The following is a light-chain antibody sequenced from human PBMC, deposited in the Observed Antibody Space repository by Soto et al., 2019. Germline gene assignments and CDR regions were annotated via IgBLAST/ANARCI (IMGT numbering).Light chain of an antibody. Sequence: QSALTQPASVSGSPGQSITISCTGTSSDVGGYDYVGWYQQHPGKAPKLMIYNVYNRPSGVSFRFSCSKSGNTASLTISGLQTEDEADYYCTSYTNRYTYVFGTGTKVTVL. CDR2: NVY. CDR1: SSDVGGYDY. V-gene: IGLV2-14*01. CDR3: TSYTNRYTYV. J-gene: IGLJ1*01.